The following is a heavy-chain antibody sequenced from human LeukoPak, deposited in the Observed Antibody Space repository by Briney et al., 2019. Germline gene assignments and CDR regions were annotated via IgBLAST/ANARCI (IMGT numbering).Heavy chain of an antibody. CDR3: ARDRVTVTTLYYYYYGMDV. CDR2: IYYSGST. CDR1: GGSISSGDYY. V-gene: IGHV4-30-4*01. Sequence: SETLSLTCTVSGGSISSGDYYWSWIRQPPGKGLEWIGYIYYSGSTYYNPSLKSRVTISVDTSKNQFSLKLSSVTAADTAVYYCARDRVTVTTLYYYYYGMDVWGQGTTVTVSS. J-gene: IGHJ6*02. D-gene: IGHD4-17*01.